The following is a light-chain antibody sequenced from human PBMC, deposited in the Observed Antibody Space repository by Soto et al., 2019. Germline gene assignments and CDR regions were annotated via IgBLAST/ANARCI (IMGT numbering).Light chain of an antibody. Sequence: IVLTQSPATLSFSPGERATLSCRASQSIAIYLAWYQQRSGQSPRLLIYDTFNRDPGIPDRFSGSGSGTDFSLTISSLEPEDFAVYYCHQRATWPWTFGQGTTVEIK. CDR1: QSIAIY. V-gene: IGKV3-11*01. CDR2: DTF. J-gene: IGKJ1*01. CDR3: HQRATWPWT.